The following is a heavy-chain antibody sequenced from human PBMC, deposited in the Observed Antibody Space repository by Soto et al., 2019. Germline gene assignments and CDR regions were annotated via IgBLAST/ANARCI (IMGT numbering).Heavy chain of an antibody. CDR2: INPNSGGT. Sequence: ASVKVSCKASGYTFTSYAMHWGRQAPGQGLEWMGWINPNSGGTNYAQKFQGWVTMTRDTSISTAYMELGRLRSEDTAVYYCARDRAGRTVFDYWGQGTLVTVSS. V-gene: IGHV1-2*04. CDR3: ARDRAGRTVFDY. D-gene: IGHD6-19*01. CDR1: GYTFTSYA. J-gene: IGHJ4*02.